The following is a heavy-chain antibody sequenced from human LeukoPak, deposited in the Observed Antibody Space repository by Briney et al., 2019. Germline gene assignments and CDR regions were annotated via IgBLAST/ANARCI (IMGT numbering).Heavy chain of an antibody. CDR2: LNQDGSER. V-gene: IGHV3-7*02. CDR1: GFTFSSYW. CDR3: AKCGSGSNFDY. J-gene: IGHJ4*02. Sequence: GGSLRLSCAASGFTFSSYWMSWVRHTPAKGLECVAHLNQDGSERYYVDSVNRRFTISIENDKNSLYLQINSLRAEDTAVYYCAKCGSGSNFDYWGQGILVTVSS. D-gene: IGHD3-10*01.